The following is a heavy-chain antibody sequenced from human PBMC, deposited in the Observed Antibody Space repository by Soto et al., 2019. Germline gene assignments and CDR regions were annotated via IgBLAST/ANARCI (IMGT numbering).Heavy chain of an antibody. J-gene: IGHJ4*02. CDR3: ARDFLHDYGDYEIDY. Sequence: PGGSLRLSCAASGFTFSSYGMHWVRQAPGRGLEWVAVISYDGSNKYYADSVKGRFTISRDNSKNTLYLQMNSLRAEDTAVYYCARDFLHDYGDYEIDYWGQGTLVTVSS. CDR2: ISYDGSNK. CDR1: GFTFSSYG. D-gene: IGHD4-17*01. V-gene: IGHV3-30*03.